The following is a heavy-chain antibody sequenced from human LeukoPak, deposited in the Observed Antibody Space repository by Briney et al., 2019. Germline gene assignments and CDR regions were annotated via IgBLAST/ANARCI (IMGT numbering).Heavy chain of an antibody. CDR3: ARSLNDYSNFFYFDY. Sequence: SETLSLTCTVSGGSISSYYWSWIRQPPGKGLEWIGYIYYSGSTNYNPSLKSRVTISVDTSKNQFSLKLSSVTAADTAVYYCARSLNDYSNFFYFDYWGQGALVTVSS. D-gene: IGHD4-11*01. J-gene: IGHJ4*02. V-gene: IGHV4-59*08. CDR1: GGSISSYY. CDR2: IYYSGST.